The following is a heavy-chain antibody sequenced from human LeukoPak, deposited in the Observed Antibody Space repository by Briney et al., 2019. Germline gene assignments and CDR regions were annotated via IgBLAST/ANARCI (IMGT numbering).Heavy chain of an antibody. CDR3: AKDLEDSTDPRRFVWYFDL. D-gene: IGHD2/OR15-2a*01. V-gene: IGHV3-23*01. J-gene: IGHJ2*01. Sequence: GGSLRLSCAASGFTFSSYAMIWVRQAPGKGLEWVSAISYSGGSTYYPDSVKGRFTVSRDNSKNTLYLQLNSLRVEDTAVYYCAKDLEDSTDPRRFVWYFDLWGRGTPVTVSS. CDR2: ISYSGGST. CDR1: GFTFSSYA.